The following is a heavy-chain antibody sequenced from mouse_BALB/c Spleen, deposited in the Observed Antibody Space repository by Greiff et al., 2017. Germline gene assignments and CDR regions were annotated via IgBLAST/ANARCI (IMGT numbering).Heavy chain of an antibody. CDR1: GFSLSRYS. Sequence: VKLMESGPGLVAPSQSLSITCTVSGFSLSRYSVHWVRQPPGKGLEWLGMIWGGGSTDYNSALKSRLSISKDNSKSQVFLKMNSLQTDDTAMYYCARGESSGYVRGFAYWGQGTLVTVSA. CDR3: ARGESSGYVRGFAY. V-gene: IGHV2-6-4*01. J-gene: IGHJ3*01. CDR2: IWGGGST. D-gene: IGHD3-1*01.